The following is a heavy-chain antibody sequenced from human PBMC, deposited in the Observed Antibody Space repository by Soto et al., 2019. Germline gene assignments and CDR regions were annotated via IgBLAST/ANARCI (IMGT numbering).Heavy chain of an antibody. V-gene: IGHV4-31*03. CDR3: AREVYELYYFDY. CDR2: IYYSGST. J-gene: IGHJ4*02. D-gene: IGHD2-2*01. CDR1: GGSISSGGYY. Sequence: QVHLQESGQGLVKPSQTLSLTCTVSGGSISSGGYYWSWIRQHPGKGLEWIGYIYYSGSTYYNPSLKSRVTISVDTSKNQFSLKLSSVTAADTAVYYCAREVYELYYFDYWGQGTLVTVSS.